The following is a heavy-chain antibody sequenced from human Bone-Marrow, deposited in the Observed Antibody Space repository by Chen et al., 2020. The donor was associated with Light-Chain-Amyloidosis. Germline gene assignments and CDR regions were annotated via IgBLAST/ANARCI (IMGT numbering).Heavy chain of an antibody. CDR1: GFAFSSYA. CDR2: IWGGGGSR. J-gene: IGHJ3*02. CDR3: AKDISYDDILPGYPADAFDI. D-gene: IGHD3-9*01. Sequence: EVQLVESGGGLLQRGGSLRLSCAASGFAFSSYAMSWVRPAPGKGLEWVSTIWGGGGSRYYGDSVEGRLTISRDNSKNALFLQMNSLRAEDTAVYYCAKDISYDDILPGYPADAFDIWGQGTMVTVSS. V-gene: IGHV3-23*04.